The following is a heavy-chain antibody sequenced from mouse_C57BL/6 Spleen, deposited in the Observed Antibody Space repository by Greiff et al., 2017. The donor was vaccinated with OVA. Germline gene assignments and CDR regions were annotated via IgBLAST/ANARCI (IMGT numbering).Heavy chain of an antibody. J-gene: IGHJ2*01. D-gene: IGHD1-2*01. CDR2: IYPGSGST. CDR1: GYTFTSYW. CDR3: ARSFFDY. V-gene: IGHV1-55*01. Sequence: QVHVKQPGAELVKPGASVKMSCKASGYTFTSYWITWVKQRPGQGLEWIGDIYPGSGSTNYNEKFKSKATLTVDKSSSTAYMQLSSLTSEDSAVYYCARSFFDYWGQGTTLTVSS.